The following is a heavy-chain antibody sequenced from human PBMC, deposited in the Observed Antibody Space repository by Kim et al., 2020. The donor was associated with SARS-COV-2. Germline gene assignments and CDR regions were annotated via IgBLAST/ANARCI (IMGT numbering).Heavy chain of an antibody. Sequence: SETLSLTCSVSGGSISSYYWSWIRQPPGKGLEWIGYIYYSGNTNYNPSLKSRVTISVDTSKNQFSLKLSSVTAADTAVYYCERHRAPYCSGGSCSPYSYYGCWGQGTLVTVSS. J-gene: IGHJ4*02. CDR3: ERHRAPYCSGGSCSPYSYYGC. D-gene: IGHD2-15*01. CDR2: IYYSGNT. V-gene: IGHV4-59*08. CDR1: GGSISSYY.